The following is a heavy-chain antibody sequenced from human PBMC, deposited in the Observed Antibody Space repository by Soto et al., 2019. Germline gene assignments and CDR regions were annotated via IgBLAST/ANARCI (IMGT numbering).Heavy chain of an antibody. Sequence: WGSLRLSCAASGFTFVSYSINCFRHAAWKGLEWVSSISSSSSYIYYADSVKGRFTISRDNAKNSLYLQMNSLRAEDTAVYYCARDKGVGGSSWDGMDVWGQGTTVTVSS. V-gene: IGHV3-21*01. CDR1: GFTFVSYS. CDR2: ISSSSSYI. J-gene: IGHJ6*02. CDR3: ARDKGVGGSSWDGMDV. D-gene: IGHD6-13*01.